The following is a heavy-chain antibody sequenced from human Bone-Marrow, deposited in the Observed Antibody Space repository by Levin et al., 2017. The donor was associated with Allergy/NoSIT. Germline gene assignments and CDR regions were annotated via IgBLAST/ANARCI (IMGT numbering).Heavy chain of an antibody. J-gene: IGHJ4*02. D-gene: IGHD2-15*01. CDR3: TRDHRGVGTCYSDY. V-gene: IGHV3-23*01. CDR2: ISGSGGTT. CDR1: GFTFSSYA. Sequence: GESLKISCAASGFTFSSYAMSWVRQAPGKGLEWVSAISGSGGTTYYADSVKGRFTISRDNSKNTLYLQMNSLRAEDTAVYYCTRDHRGVGTCYSDYWGQGTLVTVSS.